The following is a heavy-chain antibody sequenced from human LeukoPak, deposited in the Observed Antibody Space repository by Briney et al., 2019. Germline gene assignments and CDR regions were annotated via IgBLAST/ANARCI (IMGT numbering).Heavy chain of an antibody. CDR3: AKARLWFGELEGDY. CDR2: IRYDGSNK. Sequence: GGSLRLSCAASGFTFSSYGMHWVRQAPGKGLEWVAFIRYDGSNKYYADSVKGRFTISRDNSKNTLYLQMNSLRAEDTAVYYCAKARLWFGELEGDYWGQGTLVTVSS. V-gene: IGHV3-30*02. J-gene: IGHJ4*02. CDR1: GFTFSSYG. D-gene: IGHD3-10*01.